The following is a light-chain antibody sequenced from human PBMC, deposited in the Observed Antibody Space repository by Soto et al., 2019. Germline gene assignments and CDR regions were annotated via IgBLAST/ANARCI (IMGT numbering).Light chain of an antibody. CDR3: KTWGTGLYVV. CDR1: SGHSNYA. Sequence: QLVLTQSPSASASLGASVKLTCTLSSGHSNYAIAWHQQQPEKGPRYLMKLNSDGSHSKGDGIPDRFSGSSSGAERYLTIPSLQSEDEADYYCKTWGTGLYVVFGGGTKRTVL. CDR2: LNSDGSH. V-gene: IGLV4-69*01. J-gene: IGLJ2*01.